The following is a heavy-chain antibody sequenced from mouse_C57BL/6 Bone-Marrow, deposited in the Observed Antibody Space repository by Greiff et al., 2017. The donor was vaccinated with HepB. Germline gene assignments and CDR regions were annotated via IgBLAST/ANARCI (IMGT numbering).Heavy chain of an antibody. J-gene: IGHJ2*01. D-gene: IGHD1-1*01. CDR1: GFSFNTYA. CDR2: IRSKSNNYAT. V-gene: IGHV10-1*01. CDR3: VRGDYGSSYGY. Sequence: EVKLVESGGGLVQPKGSLKLSCAASGFSFNTYAMNWVRQAPGKGLEWVARIRSKSNNYATYYADSVKDRFTISRDDSESMLYLQMNNLKTEDTAMYYCVRGDYGSSYGYWGQGTTLTVSS.